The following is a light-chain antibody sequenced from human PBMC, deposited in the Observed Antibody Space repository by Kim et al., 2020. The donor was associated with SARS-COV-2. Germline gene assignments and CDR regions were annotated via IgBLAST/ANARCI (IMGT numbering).Light chain of an antibody. Sequence: SESPGTTATLSCRARQSVAGNLVWYQQKPGQAPRLLIYAASTRATGIPARFSGAGSGTEFTLTIDSLQPEDFAIYYCQQYTKWPLFGPGTKVDIK. CDR1: QSVAGN. V-gene: IGKV3-15*01. J-gene: IGKJ3*01. CDR3: QQYTKWPL. CDR2: AAS.